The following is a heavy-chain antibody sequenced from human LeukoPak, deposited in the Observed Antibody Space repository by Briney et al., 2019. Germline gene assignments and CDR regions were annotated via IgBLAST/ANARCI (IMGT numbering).Heavy chain of an antibody. D-gene: IGHD2-15*01. J-gene: IGHJ4*02. CDR3: ARAPYCSGGSCSHFDY. Sequence: GASVKVSCKASGGTFSSYAISWVRQAPGQGLEWMGIINPSGGSTSYAQKFQGRVTMTRDTSTSTVYMELSSLRSEDTAVYYCARAPYCSGGSCSHFDYWGQGTLVTVSS. V-gene: IGHV1-46*01. CDR2: INPSGGST. CDR1: GGTFSSYA.